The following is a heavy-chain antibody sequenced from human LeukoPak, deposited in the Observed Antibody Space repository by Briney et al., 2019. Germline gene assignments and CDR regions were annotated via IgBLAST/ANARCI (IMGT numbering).Heavy chain of an antibody. V-gene: IGHV3-23*01. CDR2: MGGGGTT. Sequence: GGSLRLSCAASGFTFNNYVMSWLRQAPGKGLEWVSAMGGGGTTYYADYVKGRFTISRDTSKNTLYLQMNSLRAEDTAIYYCAKAGRPQAVAGWIDYWGQGTLVTVSS. CDR1: GFTFNNYV. J-gene: IGHJ4*02. D-gene: IGHD6-19*01. CDR3: AKAGRPQAVAGWIDY.